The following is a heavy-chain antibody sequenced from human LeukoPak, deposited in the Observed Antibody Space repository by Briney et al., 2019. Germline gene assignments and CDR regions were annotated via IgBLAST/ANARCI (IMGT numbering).Heavy chain of an antibody. CDR1: GFTFSSYS. D-gene: IGHD4-11*01. CDR3: APDSNPTR. Sequence: GGSLRLSCAASGFTFSSYSMNWVRQAPGKGLEWVSYISSSSSTIYYADSVKGRFAISRDNAKNSLYLQMNSLRAEDTAVYYCAPDSNPTRWGQGTMVTVSS. V-gene: IGHV3-48*01. CDR2: ISSSSSTI. J-gene: IGHJ3*01.